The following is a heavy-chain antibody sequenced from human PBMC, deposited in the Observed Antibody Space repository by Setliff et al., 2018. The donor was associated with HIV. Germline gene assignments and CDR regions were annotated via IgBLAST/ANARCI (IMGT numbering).Heavy chain of an antibody. CDR1: GYSFSDYW. J-gene: IGHJ3*02. CDR2: IYPGDSDT. Sequence: GESLKISCKASGYSFSDYWIGWVRQMPGKGLEWMGIIYPGDSDTRYSPSFQGKVTISADKSISTAYLQWSSLKASDTAMYYCARCARPLAYCGGDCPYDAFDIWGQGTRVTVAS. V-gene: IGHV5-51*01. CDR3: ARCARPLAYCGGDCPYDAFDI. D-gene: IGHD2-21*02.